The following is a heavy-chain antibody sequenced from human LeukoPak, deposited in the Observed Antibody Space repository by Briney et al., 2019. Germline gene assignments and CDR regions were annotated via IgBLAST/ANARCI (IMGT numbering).Heavy chain of an antibody. Sequence: SETLSLTCAVYGGSFSGYYWSWIRQPPGKGLEWIGEINHSGSTNYNPSLKSRVTISVDTSKNQFSLKLSSVTAADTAVYYCAGSIAARPANYWGQGTLVTVSS. J-gene: IGHJ4*02. D-gene: IGHD6-6*01. CDR2: INHSGST. CDR1: GGSFSGYY. CDR3: AGSIAARPANY. V-gene: IGHV4-34*01.